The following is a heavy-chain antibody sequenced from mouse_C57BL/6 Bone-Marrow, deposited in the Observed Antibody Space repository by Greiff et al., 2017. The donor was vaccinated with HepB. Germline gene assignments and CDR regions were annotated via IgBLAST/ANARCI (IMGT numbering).Heavy chain of an antibody. CDR3: ESARYCYGSSYGG. CDR1: GYAFTTYL. Sequence: VQLQQSGAELVRPGTSVKVSCKASGYAFTTYLIEWVKQRPGQGLEWIGVINPGSGGTKYNEKFKGKATLTADKSSSTASMQRSSLTSDVSAVCFYESARYCYGSSYGGWGQGTTLTVSS. V-gene: IGHV1-54*01. J-gene: IGHJ2*01. CDR2: INPGSGGT. D-gene: IGHD1-1*01.